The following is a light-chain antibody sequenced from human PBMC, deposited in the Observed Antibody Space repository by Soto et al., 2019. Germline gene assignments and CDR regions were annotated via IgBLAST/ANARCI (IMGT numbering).Light chain of an antibody. J-gene: IGLJ2*01. CDR1: SSDVGGYNY. Sequence: QSALTQPASVSGSPGQSITISCTGTSSDVGGYNYVPWYQQHPGKAPKLMIYDVSNRPSGVSNRFSGSKSGNTASLTISGLQAEDEADYYCSSYTSSSTGVFGGGTQLTVL. V-gene: IGLV2-14*01. CDR3: SSYTSSSTGV. CDR2: DVS.